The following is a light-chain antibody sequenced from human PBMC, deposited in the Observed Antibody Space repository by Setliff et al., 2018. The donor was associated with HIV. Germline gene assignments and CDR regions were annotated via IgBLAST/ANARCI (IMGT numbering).Light chain of an antibody. CDR1: SSDVGSYNY. J-gene: IGLJ1*01. Sequence: QSALAQPRSVSGSPGQSVTIPCTGTSSDVGSYNYVTWYQQHPGKVPKLMIYDVTRRPSGVPDRFSGSRSGNTASLTISGLQAEDEADYYCSSFAGRFHVFGTGTKVTVL. CDR3: SSFAGRFHV. CDR2: DVT. V-gene: IGLV2-11*01.